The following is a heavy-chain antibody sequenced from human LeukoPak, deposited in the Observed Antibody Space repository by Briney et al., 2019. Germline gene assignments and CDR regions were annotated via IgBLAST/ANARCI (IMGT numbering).Heavy chain of an antibody. CDR3: MWHALHTAHFDY. Sequence: GGSLRLSCAASGLTFTGYWISSVRQAPGKGLEWVSTVSDSRDVHYSDSVKGRFTISRDNARNSLSLQMNSLRDDDTAVYYCMWHALHTAHFDYWGQGTLVTVSS. D-gene: IGHD5-18*01. J-gene: IGHJ4*02. V-gene: IGHV3-69-1*01. CDR2: VSDSRDV. CDR1: GLTFTGYW.